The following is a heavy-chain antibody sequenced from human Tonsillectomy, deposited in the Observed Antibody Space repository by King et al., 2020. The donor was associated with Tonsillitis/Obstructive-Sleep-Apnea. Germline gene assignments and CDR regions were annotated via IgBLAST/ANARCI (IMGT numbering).Heavy chain of an antibody. J-gene: IGHJ6*03. D-gene: IGHD6-6*01. CDR2: IKSKTDGGTT. CDR1: GFTFSNAW. Sequence: VQLVESGGGLVKPGGSLRLSCAASGFTFSNAWMSWVRQAPGKGLEWVGRIKSKTDGGTTDYAAPVKGRFTISRDDSKNTLSLQMNSLKTEDTAVYYCTSAGRSAYMDVWGKGTTVTVSS. CDR3: TSAGRSAYMDV. V-gene: IGHV3-15*01.